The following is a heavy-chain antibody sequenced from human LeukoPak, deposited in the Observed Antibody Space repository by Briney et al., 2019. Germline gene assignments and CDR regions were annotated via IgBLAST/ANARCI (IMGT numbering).Heavy chain of an antibody. CDR2: IYYSGST. D-gene: IGHD5-24*01. CDR1: GGSISSGGYY. J-gene: IGHJ3*02. CDR3: ARVRRDEGMATINDAFDI. Sequence: SETLSLTCTVSGGSISSGGYYWSWIRQHPGKGLEWIGYIYYSGSTYYNPSLKSRVTISVDTSKNQFSLKLSSVTAADTAVYYCARVRRDEGMATINDAFDIWGQGTKVTVSS. V-gene: IGHV4-31*03.